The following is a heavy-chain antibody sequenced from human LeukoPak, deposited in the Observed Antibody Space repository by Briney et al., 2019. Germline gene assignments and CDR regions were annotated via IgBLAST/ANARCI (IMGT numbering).Heavy chain of an antibody. CDR2: INPNSGGT. V-gene: IGHV1-2*02. Sequence: ASVKVSCKASGYTFTGYYMHWVRQAPGQGLEWMGWINPNSGGTNYAQKFQGRVTMTRDTSISTAYMELSRLRSDDTAVYYCATKNGRSGSYPDYWGQGTLVTVSS. D-gene: IGHD1-26*01. J-gene: IGHJ4*02. CDR3: ATKNGRSGSYPDY. CDR1: GYTFTGYY.